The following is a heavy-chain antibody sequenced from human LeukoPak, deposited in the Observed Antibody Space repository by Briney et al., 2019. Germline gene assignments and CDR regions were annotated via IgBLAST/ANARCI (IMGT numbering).Heavy chain of an antibody. D-gene: IGHD3-3*01. CDR3: ARFLPGPHDSWSPTAFDI. CDR1: GASISIESYF. V-gene: IGHV4-61*02. CDR2: IYTAGNT. Sequence: SETLSLTCTVSGASISIESYFWGWIRQPAGKGLEWIGRIYTAGNTNYNPSLKSRVTMSLDTSKNQFSLRLSSVTAADTGVYYCARFLPGPHDSWSPTAFDIWGQGTAVIVSS. J-gene: IGHJ3*02.